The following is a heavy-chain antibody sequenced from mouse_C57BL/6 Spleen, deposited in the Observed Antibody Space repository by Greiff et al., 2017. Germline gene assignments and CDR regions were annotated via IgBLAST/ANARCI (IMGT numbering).Heavy chain of an antibody. CDR2: INPGSGGT. CDR1: GYAFTNYL. Sequence: QVQLKQSGAELVRPGTSVKVSCKASGYAFTNYLIEWVKQRPGQGLEWIGVINPGSGGTNYNEKFKGKATLTADKSSSTAYMQLSSLTSEDSAVYFCARVDVWFAYWGQGTLVTVSA. V-gene: IGHV1-54*01. CDR3: ARVDVWFAY. J-gene: IGHJ3*01.